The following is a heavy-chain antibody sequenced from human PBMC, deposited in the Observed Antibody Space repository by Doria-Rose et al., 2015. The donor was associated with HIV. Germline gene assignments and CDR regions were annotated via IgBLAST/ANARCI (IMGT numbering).Heavy chain of an antibody. D-gene: IGHD6-13*01. J-gene: IGHJ4*02. CDR1: GVSLSSLGMG. CDR3: ARIKSSRWYHKYYFDF. V-gene: IGHV2-26*01. CDR2: IISNDER. Sequence: QESGPVLVKPTESLTPTCTVSGVSLSSLGMGVSWIRQPPGKALEWLANIISNDERSYKTSLKSILTISRCTTRSQVVLTMTDMDPVNTATYYCARIKSSRWYHKYYFDFWDQETLVIVSA.